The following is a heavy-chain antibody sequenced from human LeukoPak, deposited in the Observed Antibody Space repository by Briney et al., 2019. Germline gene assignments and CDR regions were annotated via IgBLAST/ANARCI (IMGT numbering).Heavy chain of an antibody. V-gene: IGHV3-23*01. CDR1: GFTFSSYA. CDR2: TGSTGVST. D-gene: IGHD2-2*01. J-gene: IGHJ4*02. CDR3: AKDPGVVPAHYFDY. Sequence: RPGGSLRLSCAASGFTFSSYAMNWVRQAPGKGPEWVSGTGSTGVSTFYADSVKGRFTVSRDNSKNTLSLQMNSLRAEDTAVYYCAKDPGVVPAHYFDYWGQGTLVTVSS.